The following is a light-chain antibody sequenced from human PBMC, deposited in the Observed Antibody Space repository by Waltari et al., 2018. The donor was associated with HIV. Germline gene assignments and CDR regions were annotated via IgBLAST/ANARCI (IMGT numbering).Light chain of an antibody. CDR1: IDNNV. CDR3: QTWDSNTVL. Sequence: ARAQPPSVSGSPGQSVTISCDDIDNNVVSRYQQHPGQVPKALLFEVGRRAPGISRRCSGFMAGHNAYLKISGLQAEDEADYYCQTWDSNTVLFGTGTKVTVL. V-gene: IGLV2-14*01. J-gene: IGLJ1*01. CDR2: EVG.